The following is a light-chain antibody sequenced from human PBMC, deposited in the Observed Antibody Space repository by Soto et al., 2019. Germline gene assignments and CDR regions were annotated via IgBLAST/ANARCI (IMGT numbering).Light chain of an antibody. CDR2: NVT. J-gene: IGLJ1*01. V-gene: IGLV2-14*01. Sequence: QSALTQPASVSGSPGQSITISCTGTSTDVGGHNCVSWYQQYPGKAPKLMIYNVTNRPSEISNRFSGSKSGNTASLTISGLQADDEADYYCNSYTSSFTYVFGTGTKVTVL. CDR1: STDVGGHNC. CDR3: NSYTSSFTYV.